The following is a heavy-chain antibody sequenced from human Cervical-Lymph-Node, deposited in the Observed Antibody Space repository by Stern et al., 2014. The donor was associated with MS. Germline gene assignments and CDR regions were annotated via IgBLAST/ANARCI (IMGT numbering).Heavy chain of an antibody. D-gene: IGHD1-26*01. Sequence: VQLVESGAEVKKPGSSVKVSCQASGGTLISYPISWVRQAPGQGLEWLGGIMPILGTSNYAHKFQGRVMITADESTTTIYMELRSLKSEDTAVYYCARHLGSHESGWFDPWGQGTLVTVSS. CDR2: IMPILGTS. J-gene: IGHJ5*02. CDR1: GGTLISYP. CDR3: ARHLGSHESGWFDP. V-gene: IGHV1-69*01.